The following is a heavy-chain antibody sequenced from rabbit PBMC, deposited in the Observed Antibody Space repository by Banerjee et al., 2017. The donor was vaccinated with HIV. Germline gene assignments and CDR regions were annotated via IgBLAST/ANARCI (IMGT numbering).Heavy chain of an antibody. Sequence: QSLEESGGDLVKPGASLTLTCTASGFSFSSSYYMRWVRQAPGKGLEWIACIYAGSSGSTYYASWAKGRFTISKTSSTTVTLQMTSLTAADTATYFCARDAYGDVGYNYGVFDLWGQGTLVTVS. CDR1: GFSFSSSYY. J-gene: IGHJ4*01. V-gene: IGHV1S40*01. CDR3: ARDAYGDVGYNYGVFDL. CDR2: IYAGSSGST. D-gene: IGHD2-1*01.